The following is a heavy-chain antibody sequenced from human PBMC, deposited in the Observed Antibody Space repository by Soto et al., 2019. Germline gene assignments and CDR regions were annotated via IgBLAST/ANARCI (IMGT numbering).Heavy chain of an antibody. CDR1: GGSISSGGYY. V-gene: IGHV4-30-4*01. Sequence: SETLSLTCTVSGGSISSGGYYWSWIRQPPGKGLECLGYISYTGSTYYNPSLKSRVTISVDTSKNQFSLKLSSVTAADTAVYYCAQSAAYDFCSGMGRAWFHPWGQGTLVTVSS. CDR3: AQSAAYDFCSGMGRAWFHP. D-gene: IGHD3-3*01. J-gene: IGHJ5*02. CDR2: ISYTGST.